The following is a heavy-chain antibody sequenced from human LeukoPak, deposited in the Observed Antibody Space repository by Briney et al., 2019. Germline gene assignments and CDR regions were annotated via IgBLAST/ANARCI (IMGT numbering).Heavy chain of an antibody. CDR1: GFTFSSYA. CDR2: ISGSGGST. V-gene: IGHV3-23*01. Sequence: SGGSLRLSCAASGFTFSSYAMSWVRQAPGKGLEWVSAISGSGGSTYYADSVKGRFTISRDNSKNTLYLQMNSLRAEDTAVYYCAKSARDATMVRGVRGSFDYWGQGTLVTVSS. CDR3: AKSARDATMVRGVRGSFDY. J-gene: IGHJ4*02. D-gene: IGHD3-10*01.